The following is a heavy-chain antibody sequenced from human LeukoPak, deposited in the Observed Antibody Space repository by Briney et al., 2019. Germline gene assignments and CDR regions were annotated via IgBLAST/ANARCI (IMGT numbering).Heavy chain of an antibody. J-gene: IGHJ4*02. D-gene: IGHD1-7*01. V-gene: IGHV4-39*07. CDR3: ARGRNWNYLSYFDY. CDR1: GDSVSDTRYY. Sequence: SETLSLTCPVSGDSVSDTRYYWGCIRQPPGKGLEWIGSIYSRGRTFYNPSLKGRLTISSDTSKNQFSLKLNSVTAADTAVYYCARGRNWNYLSYFDYWGQGTLVTVSS. CDR2: IYSRGRT.